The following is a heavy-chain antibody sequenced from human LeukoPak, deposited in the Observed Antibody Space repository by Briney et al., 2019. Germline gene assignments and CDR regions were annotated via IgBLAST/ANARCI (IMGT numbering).Heavy chain of an antibody. V-gene: IGHV3-74*01. Sequence: GGSLRLSCAASGLTFTNDWMHCVRQAPGKGLVWVSRIHSDGINTVYADSVKGRFTISRDNAKNMLYLQMHSLRVEDTALYYCATGLVSAYEYRGQGTLVTVSS. CDR2: IHSDGINT. CDR1: GLTFTNDW. D-gene: IGHD2-21*01. CDR3: ATGLVSAYEY. J-gene: IGHJ4*02.